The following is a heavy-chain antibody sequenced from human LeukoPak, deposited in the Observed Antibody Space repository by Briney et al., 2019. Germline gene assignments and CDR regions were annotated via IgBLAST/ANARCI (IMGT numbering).Heavy chain of an antibody. CDR3: ASSIGAKDDY. D-gene: IGHD1-26*01. Sequence: GGTLRLSCAASGFTFSSYGMSWVRQAPGKGLEWVSTISGSGGSTYYADSVKGRFTISRDNSKNTLYLQMNSLRAEDTAVYYCASSIGAKDDYWGQGTLVTVSS. CDR1: GFTFSSYG. CDR2: ISGSGGST. J-gene: IGHJ4*02. V-gene: IGHV3-23*01.